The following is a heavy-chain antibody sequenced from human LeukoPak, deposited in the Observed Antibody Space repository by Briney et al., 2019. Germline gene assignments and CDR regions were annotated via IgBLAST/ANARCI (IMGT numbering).Heavy chain of an antibody. J-gene: IGHJ4*02. D-gene: IGHD6-13*01. CDR3: ARGVYIAAAQYGY. CDR2: IYYSGTT. CDR1: GGSTSNYY. Sequence: SETLSLTCTVSGGSTSNYYWNWIRQPPGKGLEWIGYIYYSGTTNYNPSLKSRVTISVDTSKNQFSLKLNSVTAADTAVYYCARGVYIAAAQYGYWGQGTLVTVSS. V-gene: IGHV4-59*01.